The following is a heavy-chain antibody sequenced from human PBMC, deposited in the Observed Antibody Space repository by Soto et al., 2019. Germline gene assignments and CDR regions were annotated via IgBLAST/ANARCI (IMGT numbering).Heavy chain of an antibody. CDR1: GYTLTELS. D-gene: IGHD3-16*02. CDR2: FDPEDGET. CDR3: ATSGDDYIWGSYRYLV. J-gene: IGHJ4*02. V-gene: IGHV1-24*01. Sequence: ASVKVSCKVSGYTLTELSMHWVRQAPGKGLEWMGGFDPEDGETIYAQKFQGRVTMTEDTSTDTAYMELSSLRSEDTAVYYCATSGDDYIWGSYRYLVWGQGTLVTVSS.